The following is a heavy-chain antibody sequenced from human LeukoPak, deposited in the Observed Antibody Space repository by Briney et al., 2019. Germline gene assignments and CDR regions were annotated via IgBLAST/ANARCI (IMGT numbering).Heavy chain of an antibody. CDR1: GGSFSGYY. J-gene: IGHJ5*02. V-gene: IGHV4-34*01. CDR2: INHSGST. CDR3: ARSASMTTVTTGWFDP. Sequence: PSETLTLTCAVYGGSFSGYYWSWIRQPPGKGLEWIGEINHSGSTNYNPSLKSRVTISVDTSKNQFSLKLSSVTAADTAVYYCARSASMTTVTTGWFDPWGQGTLVTVSS. D-gene: IGHD4-17*01.